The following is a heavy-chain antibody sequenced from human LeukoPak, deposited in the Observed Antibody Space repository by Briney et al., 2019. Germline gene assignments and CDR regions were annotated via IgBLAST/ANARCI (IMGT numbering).Heavy chain of an antibody. J-gene: IGHJ4*02. CDR2: IIPILGIA. CDR1: GGTFSSYA. V-gene: IGHV1-69*04. CDR3: AREMATVNYFDY. D-gene: IGHD5-24*01. Sequence: SVKVSCKASGGTFSSYAISWVRQAPGQGLEWMGRIIPILGIANYAQKFQGRVTITADKSTSTAYMELSSLRSEDTAVYYCAREMATVNYFDYWGQGTLVTVSS.